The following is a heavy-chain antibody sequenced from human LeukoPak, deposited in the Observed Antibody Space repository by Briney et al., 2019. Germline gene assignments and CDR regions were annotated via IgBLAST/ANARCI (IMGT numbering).Heavy chain of an antibody. V-gene: IGHV4-59*01. CDR1: GGSISSYY. D-gene: IGHD3-10*01. J-gene: IGHJ4*02. Sequence: SETLSLTCTVSGGSISSYYWSWIRQPPGKGLEWIGYIYYSGSTNYNPSLKSRVTISVDTSKNQFSLKLSSVTAADTALYYCARSELLWFGGVNSGFDYWGQGTLVTVSS. CDR3: ARSELLWFGGVNSGFDY. CDR2: IYYSGST.